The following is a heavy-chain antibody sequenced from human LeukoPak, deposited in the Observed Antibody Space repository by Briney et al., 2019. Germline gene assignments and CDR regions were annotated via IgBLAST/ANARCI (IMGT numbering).Heavy chain of an antibody. CDR3: ARARGWEPNHYYYYTDV. CDR2: IWYDGSNK. J-gene: IGHJ6*03. V-gene: IGHV3-33*01. D-gene: IGHD1-26*01. Sequence: PGGSLRLSCAVSGFTFNSYAMYWVRQAPGKGLEWVALIWYDGSNKYYADSVEGRFTISRDNSKNTLYLQMNSLRAEDTAVYYCARARGWEPNHYYYYTDVWGKGTTVTVSS. CDR1: GFTFNSYA.